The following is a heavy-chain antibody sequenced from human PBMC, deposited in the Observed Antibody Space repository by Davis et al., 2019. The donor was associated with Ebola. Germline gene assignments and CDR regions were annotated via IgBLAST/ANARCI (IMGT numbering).Heavy chain of an antibody. CDR3: ARGGDYNWFDP. CDR2: ISPYNGNT. J-gene: IGHJ5*02. V-gene: IGHV1-18*01. Sequence: ASVTVSCKASGYTFTSYGISWVRPAPGQGLDWMGWISPYNGNTNYAQKIQGRVTMTTDTSTSTAYMELRSLRSDDTAVYYCARGGDYNWFDPWGQGTLVTVSS. CDR1: GYTFTSYG. D-gene: IGHD4-17*01.